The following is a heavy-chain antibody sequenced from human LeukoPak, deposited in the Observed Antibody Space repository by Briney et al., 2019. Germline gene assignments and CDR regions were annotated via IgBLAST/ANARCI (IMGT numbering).Heavy chain of an antibody. Sequence: GGSLRLSCAASGFTFSSYNMTWVRQAPGKGLEWVSSISSSSSYMYYADSVKGRFTISRDNAKNSLYLQLNSLRAEDTAVYYCARGPDHYDSSGYYYSWFDPWGQGTLVTVSS. CDR2: ISSSSSYM. V-gene: IGHV3-21*01. J-gene: IGHJ5*02. D-gene: IGHD3-22*01. CDR1: GFTFSSYN. CDR3: ARGPDHYDSSGYYYSWFDP.